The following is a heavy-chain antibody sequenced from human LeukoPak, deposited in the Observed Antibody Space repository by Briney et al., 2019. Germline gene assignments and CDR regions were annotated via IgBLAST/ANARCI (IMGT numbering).Heavy chain of an antibody. CDR3: AKASTDDYGGNCFDY. J-gene: IGHJ4*02. V-gene: IGHV3-53*01. CDR1: GFTVSSNY. CDR2: IYSGGST. Sequence: GGSLRLSCAASGFTVSSNYMSWVRQAPGKGLEWVSVIYSGGSTYYADSVKGRFTISRDNSKNTLYLQMNSLRAEDTAVYYCAKASTDDYGGNCFDYWGQGTLVTVSS. D-gene: IGHD4-23*01.